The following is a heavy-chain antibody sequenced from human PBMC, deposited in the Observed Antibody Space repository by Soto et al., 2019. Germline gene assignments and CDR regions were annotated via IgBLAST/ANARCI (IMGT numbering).Heavy chain of an antibody. CDR1: GFTFSSYG. CDR3: ASEYCSGGSCYYYGMDV. D-gene: IGHD2-15*01. J-gene: IGHJ6*02. CDR2: ILYDGSNT. V-gene: IGHV3-30*03. Sequence: PGGSLRLSCAASGFTFSSYGMHWVRQAPGKGLEWVAIILYDGSNTYYADSVKGRFTISRDNSKNTLYLQMNSLRAEDTAVYYCASEYCSGGSCYYYGMDVWGQGTTVTVSS.